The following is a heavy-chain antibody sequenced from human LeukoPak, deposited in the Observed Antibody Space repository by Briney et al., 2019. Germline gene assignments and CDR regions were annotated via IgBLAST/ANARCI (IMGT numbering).Heavy chain of an antibody. CDR3: ARVHGARLFSYSSTPGEFDY. D-gene: IGHD6-13*01. Sequence: PSETLSLTCSVSGGSISTSSSYWGWIRQPPGKGLEWIGNFYYDGSTSYNPSLKSRVTISVDKSKNQFSLKLSSVTAADTAVYYCARVHGARLFSYSSTPGEFDYWGQGTLVTVSS. CDR1: GGSISTSSSY. CDR2: FYYDGST. V-gene: IGHV4-39*07. J-gene: IGHJ4*02.